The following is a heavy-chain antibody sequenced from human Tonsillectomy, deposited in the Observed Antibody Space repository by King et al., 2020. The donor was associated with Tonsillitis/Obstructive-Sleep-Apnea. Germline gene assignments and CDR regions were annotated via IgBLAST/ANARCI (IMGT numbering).Heavy chain of an antibody. CDR1: GGSLSSSNW. D-gene: IGHD3-16*02. J-gene: IGHJ3*02. V-gene: IGHV4-4*02. Sequence: QLQESGPGLVKPSGTLSLTCAVSGGSLSSSNWWRWVRQPPGKGLEWIGEISHSGSTNYNPSLKSRVTISVDKSKKQFSLKLSSVTAADTAVYYCARGAYDYIWGSYRLHAFDIWGQGTMVTVSS. CDR2: ISHSGST. CDR3: ARGAYDYIWGSYRLHAFDI.